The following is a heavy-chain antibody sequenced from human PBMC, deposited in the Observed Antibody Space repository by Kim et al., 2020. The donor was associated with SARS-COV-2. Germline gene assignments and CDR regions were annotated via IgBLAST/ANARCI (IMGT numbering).Heavy chain of an antibody. Sequence: SVKVSCKASGGTFSSYTISWVRQAPGQGLEWMGRIIPILGIANYAQKFQGRVTITADKSTSTAYMELSSLGSEDTAVYYCARDGAGYYYGSGSYYNTGLFVDSWGQGTLVTVSS. CDR2: IIPILGIA. D-gene: IGHD3-10*01. J-gene: IGHJ4*02. V-gene: IGHV1-69*04. CDR1: GGTFSSYT. CDR3: ARDGAGYYYGSGSYYNTGLFVDS.